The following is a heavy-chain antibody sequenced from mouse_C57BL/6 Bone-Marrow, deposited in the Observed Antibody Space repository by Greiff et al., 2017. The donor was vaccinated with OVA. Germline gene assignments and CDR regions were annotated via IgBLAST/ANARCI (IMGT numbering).Heavy chain of an antibody. CDR3: ARKPLYSNYFDY. CDR1: GFSLTSYG. CDR2: IWSGGST. V-gene: IGHV2-2*01. D-gene: IGHD2-5*01. J-gene: IGHJ2*01. Sequence: QVQLKESGPGLVQPSQSLSITCTVSGFSLTSYGVHWVRQSPGKGLEWLGVIWSGGSTDYNAAFISRLSISKDNSKIQVFFKMNSLQADDTAIYYCARKPLYSNYFDYWGQGTTLTVSS.